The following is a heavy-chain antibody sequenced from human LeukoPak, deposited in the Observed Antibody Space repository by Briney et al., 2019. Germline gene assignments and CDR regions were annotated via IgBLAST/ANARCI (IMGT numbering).Heavy chain of an antibody. J-gene: IGHJ3*02. Sequence: SETLSLTSTVPGGSISRYYWSWIRQPPGKGLEWIGYIYYSGTTNYNPSLTSRATLSVATSMFQLSLNLSSVTSAATAGQYCARLDAREDDAFDIWGQGTMVTVSS. CDR3: ARLDAREDDAFDI. V-gene: IGHV4-59*08. CDR2: IYYSGTT. D-gene: IGHD1-26*01. CDR1: GGSISRYY.